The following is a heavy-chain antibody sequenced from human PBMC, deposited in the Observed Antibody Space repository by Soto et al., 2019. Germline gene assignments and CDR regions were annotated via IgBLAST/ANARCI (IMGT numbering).Heavy chain of an antibody. Sequence: QVQLVQSGAEVKKPGSSVKVSCKASGGTFSSYAISWVRQAPGQGLEWMGGIIPIFGTANYAQKFQGRVTITADESTSTAYMELSSLRSEDTALYYCARGRVYGSGSQVLHYYGMDVWGQGTTVTVSS. D-gene: IGHD3-10*01. J-gene: IGHJ6*02. CDR1: GGTFSSYA. CDR3: ARGRVYGSGSQVLHYYGMDV. V-gene: IGHV1-69*12. CDR2: IIPIFGTA.